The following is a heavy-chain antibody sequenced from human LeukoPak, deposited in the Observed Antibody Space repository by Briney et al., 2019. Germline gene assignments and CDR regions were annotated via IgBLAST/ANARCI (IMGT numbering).Heavy chain of an antibody. CDR1: GFTVSSNY. CDR2: IYSGGST. J-gene: IGHJ3*02. V-gene: IGHV3-53*01. D-gene: IGHD3-3*01. Sequence: GGSLRLSCAASGFTVSSNYISWVRQAPGKGLEWVSVIYSGGSTYYADSVKGRFTISRDNSKNTLYLQMNSQRAEDTAVYYCAKKFPGRPRVEAFVIWGQGTMVTVFS. CDR3: AKKFPGRPRVEAFVI.